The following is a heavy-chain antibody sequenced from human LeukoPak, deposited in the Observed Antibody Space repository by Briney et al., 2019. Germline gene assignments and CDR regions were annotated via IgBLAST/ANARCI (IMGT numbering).Heavy chain of an antibody. CDR3: ARQGTSVIHYGMDV. D-gene: IGHD1-1*01. V-gene: IGHV4-59*08. CDR1: GGSISSYC. J-gene: IGHJ6*02. Sequence: SETLSLTCTVSGGSISSYCWSWIRQPPGKGLEWIGYIYYSGSTNYNPSLKSRVTISVDTSKNQFSLKLSSVTAADTAVYYCARQGTSVIHYGMDVWGQGTTVTVSS. CDR2: IYYSGST.